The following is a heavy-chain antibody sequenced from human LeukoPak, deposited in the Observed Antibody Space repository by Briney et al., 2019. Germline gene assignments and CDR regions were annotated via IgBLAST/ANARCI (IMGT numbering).Heavy chain of an antibody. Sequence: GGSLRLSCAASGFTFSSYSMNWVRQAPGKGLEWVSYISSSSSTIYYTDSVKGRFTISRDNAKNSLYLQMNSLRAEDTAVSCARDCSGGSCYSGWGYYYGMDAWGHGTTVTVSS. V-gene: IGHV3-48*04. CDR1: GFTFSSYS. CDR2: ISSSSSTI. D-gene: IGHD2-15*01. J-gene: IGHJ6*02. CDR3: ARDCSGGSCYSGWGYYYGMDA.